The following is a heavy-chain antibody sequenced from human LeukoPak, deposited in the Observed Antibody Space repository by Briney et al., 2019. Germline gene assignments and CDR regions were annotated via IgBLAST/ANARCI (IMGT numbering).Heavy chain of an antibody. CDR1: GYTLTELS. J-gene: IGHJ6*02. Sequence: ASVKVSCKVSGYTLTELSMHWVRQTPGKGLEWMGGFDLEDGETIYAQKFQGRVTMTEDTSTDTAYMELSSLRSEDTAVYYCATDHRSYGMDVWGQGTTVTVSS. CDR3: ATDHRSYGMDV. V-gene: IGHV1-24*01. CDR2: FDLEDGET.